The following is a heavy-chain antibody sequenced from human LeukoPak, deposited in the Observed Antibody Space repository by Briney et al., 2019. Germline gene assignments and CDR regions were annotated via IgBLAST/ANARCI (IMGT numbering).Heavy chain of an antibody. D-gene: IGHD6-13*01. CDR2: INHSGST. CDR1: GGSFSGYY. J-gene: IGHJ4*02. CDR3: ARGRGSSWSPAYYFDY. V-gene: IGHV4-34*01. Sequence: PSETLSLTCAVYGGSFSGYYWSWIRQPPGKGLEWIGEINHSGSTNYNPSLKSRVTISVDTSKNQFSLKLSSVTAADTAVYYCARGRGSSWSPAYYFDYWGQGTLVTVCS.